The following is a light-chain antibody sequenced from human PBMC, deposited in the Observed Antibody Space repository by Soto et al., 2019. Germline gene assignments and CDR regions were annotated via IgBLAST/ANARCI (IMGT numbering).Light chain of an antibody. J-gene: IGKJ1*01. CDR3: QQSYSTPRT. Sequence: DIQMTQSPSSLSASVGDRVTITCRASRSVTSYLNWYQQKPGKAPKLLIYGASSLQSGVPSRFSGRGSGTDFTLTISSLQPEDFGTYYCQQSYSTPRTFGQGTKVEI. V-gene: IGKV1-39*01. CDR2: GAS. CDR1: RSVTSY.